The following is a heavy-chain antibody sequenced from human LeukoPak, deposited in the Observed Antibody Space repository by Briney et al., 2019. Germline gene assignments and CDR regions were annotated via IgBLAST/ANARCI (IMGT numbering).Heavy chain of an antibody. CDR3: ARLALDAFDI. J-gene: IGHJ3*02. D-gene: IGHD3-16*02. V-gene: IGHV4-61*08. CDR2: IYYSGST. CDR1: GGSISSGGYS. Sequence: ASETLSLTCAVSGGSISSGGYSWSWIRQPPGKGLEWVGYIYYSGSTNYNPSLKSRVTISVDTSKNQFSLKLSSVTAADTAVYYCARLALDAFDIWGQGTMVTVSS.